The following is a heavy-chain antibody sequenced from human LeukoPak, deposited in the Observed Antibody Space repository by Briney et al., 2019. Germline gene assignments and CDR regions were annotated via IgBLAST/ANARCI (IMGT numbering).Heavy chain of an antibody. CDR2: ISSSSSYI. CDR1: GFTFSSYS. CDR3: ARDRSRIVGATMTRYNWFDP. V-gene: IGHV3-21*01. Sequence: GGSLGLSCAASGFTFSSYSMNWVRQAPGKGLEWVSSISSSSSYIYYADSVKGRFTISRDNAKNSLYLQMNSLRAEDTAVYYCARDRSRIVGATMTRYNWFDPWGQGTLVTVSS. J-gene: IGHJ5*02. D-gene: IGHD1-26*01.